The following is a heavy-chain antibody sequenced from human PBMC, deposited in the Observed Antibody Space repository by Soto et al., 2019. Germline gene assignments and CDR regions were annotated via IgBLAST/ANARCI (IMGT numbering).Heavy chain of an antibody. D-gene: IGHD3-10*01. CDR3: ARAYYYGSGTLGWFDP. CDR2: IYHSGST. J-gene: IGHJ5*02. V-gene: IGHV4-30-2*01. Sequence: SETLSLTCAVSGDSISSGGYSWSWIRQPPGKGLEWIGYIYHSGSTYYNPSLKSRVTISVDRSKNQFSLKLSSVTAADTAVYYCARAYYYGSGTLGWFDPWGQGTLVTVSS. CDR1: GDSISSGGYS.